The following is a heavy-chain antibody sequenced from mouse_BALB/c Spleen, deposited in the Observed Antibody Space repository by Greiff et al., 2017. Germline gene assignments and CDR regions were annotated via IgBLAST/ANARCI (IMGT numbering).Heavy chain of an antibody. Sequence: EVMLVESGPGLVKPSQSLSLTCTVTGYSITSDYAWNWIRQFPGNKLEWMGYISYSGSTSYNPSLKSRISITRDTSKNQFFLQLNSVTTEDTATYYCAREEYYYGSRGAMDYWGQGTSVTVSS. D-gene: IGHD1-1*01. CDR2: ISYSGST. J-gene: IGHJ4*01. V-gene: IGHV3-2*02. CDR3: AREEYYYGSRGAMDY. CDR1: GYSITSDYA.